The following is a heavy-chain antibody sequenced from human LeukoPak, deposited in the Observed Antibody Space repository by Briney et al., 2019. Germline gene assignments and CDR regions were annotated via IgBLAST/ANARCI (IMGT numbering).Heavy chain of an antibody. V-gene: IGHV1-2*02. Sequence: ASVKVSCKASGYTFTDYYIHWVRQAPGQGLEWMGWINPNSGGTNYAQKFQGRVTMTRDTSISTAYMELSRLRSDDTAVYYCARLRLGEFDAFDIWGQGTMVTVSS. CDR2: INPNSGGT. CDR3: ARLRLGEFDAFDI. J-gene: IGHJ3*02. CDR1: GYTFTDYY. D-gene: IGHD3-16*01.